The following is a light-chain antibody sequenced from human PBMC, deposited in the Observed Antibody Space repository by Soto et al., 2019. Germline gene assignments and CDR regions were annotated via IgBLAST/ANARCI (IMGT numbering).Light chain of an antibody. J-gene: IGKJ2*01. CDR2: AAS. CDR1: QSVSSNY. CDR3: QLYGSSPPRYT. Sequence: EIVLTQSPGTLYLSPGERATLSCRASQSVSSNYLAWYQQKHGQAPRLLIYAASARATGIPDRFSGSGSGTDFTLTISRLEPEDFAVYFCQLYGSSPPRYTFGQGTKLEIK. V-gene: IGKV3-20*01.